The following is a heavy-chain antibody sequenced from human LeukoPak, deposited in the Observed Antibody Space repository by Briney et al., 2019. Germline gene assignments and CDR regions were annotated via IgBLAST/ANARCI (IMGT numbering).Heavy chain of an antibody. D-gene: IGHD6-13*01. J-gene: IGHJ4*02. V-gene: IGHV3-11*01. CDR3: ATPIINAGGAAVPTGDY. CDR1: GFTFSDYY. Sequence: KPGGSLRLSCAASGFTFSDYYMSWIRQAPGKGLEWVSYISKSGSTIYYADSVKGRFTISRDNAKNSLYLQMNSLRAEATAVCYCATPIINAGGAAVPTGDYWGQGTLVTVSS. CDR2: ISKSGSTI.